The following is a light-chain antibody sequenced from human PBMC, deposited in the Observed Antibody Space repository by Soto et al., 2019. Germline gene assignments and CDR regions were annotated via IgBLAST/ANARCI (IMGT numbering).Light chain of an antibody. CDR1: QSVSSK. V-gene: IGKV3-15*01. CDR2: DAS. Sequence: RVMTQTPGTPSGSTGERATLSCTARQSVSSKLVWYQRKPGQSPRLLIYDASTRATDMPGRFSGSGSGTECALTFISLQSEDVAGYYGQQDDNSARTFGQGTKVDIK. CDR3: QQDDNSART. J-gene: IGKJ1*01.